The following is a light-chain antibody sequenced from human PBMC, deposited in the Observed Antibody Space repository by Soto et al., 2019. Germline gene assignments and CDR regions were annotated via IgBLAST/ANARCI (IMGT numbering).Light chain of an antibody. CDR2: EVC. Sequence: QSVLTQPPSASGSPGQSVTISCTGTSSDIGAYNYVSWYQQHPGKAPKFMIYEVCKRPSGVPDRFSGSKSGNTASLTVSGLQAEDEADYYCSAYAGRYTFVFGTGTKVTVL. CDR1: SSDIGAYNY. J-gene: IGLJ1*01. CDR3: SAYAGRYTFV. V-gene: IGLV2-8*01.